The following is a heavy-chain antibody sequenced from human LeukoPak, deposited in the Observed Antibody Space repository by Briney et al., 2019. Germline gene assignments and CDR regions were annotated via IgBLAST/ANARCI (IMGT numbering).Heavy chain of an antibody. CDR1: GGSISSGSYY. CDR3: ARAYCGGNCHYLYIWFDT. CDR2: IYTSGST. V-gene: IGHV4-61*02. D-gene: IGHD2-21*01. J-gene: IGHJ5*02. Sequence: PSETLSLTCTVSGGSISSGSYYWSWIRQPAGKGLEWIGRIYTSGSTNYNPSLKSRVTISVDTSKNQFSLKLSSVTAADTAVYYCARAYCGGNCHYLYIWFDTWGQGTLVTVSS.